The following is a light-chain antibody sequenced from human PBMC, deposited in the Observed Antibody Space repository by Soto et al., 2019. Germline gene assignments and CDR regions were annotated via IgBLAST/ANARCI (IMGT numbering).Light chain of an antibody. J-gene: IGKJ4*01. CDR3: QQHSDWPLT. V-gene: IGKV3-11*01. CDR2: DAS. CDR1: QSVSSY. Sequence: EIVLTQSPATLSLSPGERVTLSCRASQSVSSYFAWYQQKPGLAPRLLIYDASTGAAGIPARFSGSGSGTDFTLTISSLEPDDFAVYYCQQHSDWPLTFGGGTKVEIK.